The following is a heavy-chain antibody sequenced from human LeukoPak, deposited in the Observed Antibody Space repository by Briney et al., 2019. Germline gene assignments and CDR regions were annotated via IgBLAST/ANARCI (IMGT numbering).Heavy chain of an antibody. CDR2: ISSSSSYI. D-gene: IGHD3-9*01. J-gene: IGHJ4*02. V-gene: IGHV3-21*04. CDR1: GFTFSSYS. Sequence: GGSLRLSCAASGFTFSSYSMNWVRQAPGKGLEWVSSISSSSSYIYYADSVKGRFTISRDNAKNSLYLQMDSLRAEDTAVYYCAKSWDFDWLLSYWGQGTLVTVSS. CDR3: AKSWDFDWLLSY.